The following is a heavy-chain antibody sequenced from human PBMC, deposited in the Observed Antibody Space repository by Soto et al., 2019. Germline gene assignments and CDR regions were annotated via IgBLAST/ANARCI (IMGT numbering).Heavy chain of an antibody. V-gene: IGHV1-2*04. CDR2: INPNSGGT. J-gene: IGHJ4*02. CDR3: ARAKLVYCSSTSCPTPNFDY. CDR1: GYTFTGYY. D-gene: IGHD2-2*01. Sequence: ASVKVSCKASGYTFTGYYMHWVRRAPGQGLEWMGWINPNSGGTNYAQKFQGWVTMTRDTSISTAYMELSRLRSDDTAVYYCARAKLVYCSSTSCPTPNFDYWGQGTLVTVSS.